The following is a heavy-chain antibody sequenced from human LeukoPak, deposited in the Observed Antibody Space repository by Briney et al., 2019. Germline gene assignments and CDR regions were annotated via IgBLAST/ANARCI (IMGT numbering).Heavy chain of an antibody. V-gene: IGHV3-23*01. J-gene: IGHJ4*02. D-gene: IGHD5-12*01. Sequence: GGSLRLSCAASGFTFSTYAMSWVRQAPGKGLEWVSRISGSSGSTFYADSVKGRFTISRDNSKNTLYLQMSSLRAEDTAVYYCAKDQVATIGHFDYWGQGSLVTVPS. CDR3: AKDQVATIGHFDY. CDR2: ISGSSGST. CDR1: GFTFSTYA.